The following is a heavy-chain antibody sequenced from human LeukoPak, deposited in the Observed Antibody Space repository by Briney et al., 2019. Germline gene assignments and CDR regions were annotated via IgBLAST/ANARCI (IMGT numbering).Heavy chain of an antibody. D-gene: IGHD2-2*02. V-gene: IGHV3-23*01. CDR2: ISGSGGST. Sequence: PGGSLRLSCAASGFTFSSYAMSWVRQAPGKGLEWVSAISGSGGSTYYADSVKGRFTISRDNSKNTLYLQMNSLRAEDTAVYYCAKGVIAGGQLLYRYYFDYWGQGTLVTVSS. J-gene: IGHJ4*02. CDR3: AKGVIAGGQLLYRYYFDY. CDR1: GFTFSSYA.